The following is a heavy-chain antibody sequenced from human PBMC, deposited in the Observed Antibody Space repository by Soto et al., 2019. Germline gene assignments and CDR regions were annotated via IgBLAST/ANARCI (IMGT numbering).Heavy chain of an antibody. CDR3: AKDQDIVLVPAAMGFDY. J-gene: IGHJ4*02. D-gene: IGHD2-2*01. CDR2: ISWNSGSI. CDR1: GFTFDDYA. V-gene: IGHV3-9*01. Sequence: GGSLRLSCAASGFTFDDYAMRGVRQAPGKGLEWVSGISWNSGSIGYADSVKGRFTISRDNAKNSLYLQMNSLRAEDTALYYCAKDQDIVLVPAAMGFDYWGQGT.